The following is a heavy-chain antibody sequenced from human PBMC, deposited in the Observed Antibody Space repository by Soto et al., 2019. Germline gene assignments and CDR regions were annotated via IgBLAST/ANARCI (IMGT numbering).Heavy chain of an antibody. CDR3: ARVPPYCSSTSCYEDYYYGMDV. D-gene: IGHD2-2*01. Sequence: QVQLVQSGAEVKKPESSVKVSCKASGGTFSSYAISWVRQAPGQGLEWMGGIIPIFGTANYAQKFQGRVTITADETTSTAYIELSRLRSEDTAVYYCARVPPYCSSTSCYEDYYYGMDVWGQGTTVTVSS. CDR1: GGTFSSYA. CDR2: IIPIFGTA. V-gene: IGHV1-69*01. J-gene: IGHJ6*02.